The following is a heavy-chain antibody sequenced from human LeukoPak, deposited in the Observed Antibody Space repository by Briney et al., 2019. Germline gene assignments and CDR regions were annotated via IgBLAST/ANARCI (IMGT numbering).Heavy chain of an antibody. CDR3: AMALDY. CDR1: GFTFSNYL. V-gene: IGHV3-23*01. J-gene: IGHJ4*02. CDR2: ISHSGSSI. Sequence: GALRLSCVASGFTFSNYLMNWVRQAPGKGLEWVSGISHSGSSIYYADSVKGRFTISRDNSKNTLYLQMDRLRVEDTAVYYCAMALDYWGQGTLVTVSS.